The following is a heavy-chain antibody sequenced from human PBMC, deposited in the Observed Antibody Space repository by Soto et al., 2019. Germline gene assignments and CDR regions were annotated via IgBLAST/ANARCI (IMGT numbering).Heavy chain of an antibody. CDR3: LRHIEHTMGRNWLGS. Sequence: LGEALTVSWKGSGCIFTTNLISLVRHQPEKGLEWMGKIDPSDSYTNYSPSFQGHVTISADKSISTAYLQWSSLKASDTAMYYCLRHIEHTMGRNWLGSWGKGTLVTVYS. V-gene: IGHV5-10-1*01. CDR2: IDPSDSYT. J-gene: IGHJ5*01. D-gene: IGHD2-2*01. CDR1: GCIFTTNL.